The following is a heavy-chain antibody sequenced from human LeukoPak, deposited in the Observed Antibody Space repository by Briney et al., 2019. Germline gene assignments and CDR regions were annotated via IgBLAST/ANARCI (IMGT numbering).Heavy chain of an antibody. J-gene: IGHJ5*02. CDR1: GGSISSSSYY. D-gene: IGHD3-3*01. Sequence: PSETLSLTCTVSGGSISSSSYYWGWIRQPPGKGLEWIGSIYYSGSTYYNPSLKSRVTISVDTSKNQFSLKLSSVTAADTAVYYCARSLRFLEWLSIPNWFDPWGQGPLVTVSS. CDR3: ARSLRFLEWLSIPNWFDP. V-gene: IGHV4-39*07. CDR2: IYYSGST.